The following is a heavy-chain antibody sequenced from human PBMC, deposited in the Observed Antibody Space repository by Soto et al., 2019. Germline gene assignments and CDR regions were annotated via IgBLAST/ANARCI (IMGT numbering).Heavy chain of an antibody. J-gene: IGHJ4*02. V-gene: IGHV1-8*01. D-gene: IGHD3-16*02. CDR3: ARISSYDYVWGSYRHFDY. CDR2: MNPNSGNT. CDR1: GYTLASYD. Sequence: GASVKVSCKASGYTLASYDSNWVRQATGQGLEWMGWMNPNSGNTGYAQKFQGRVTMTRNTSISTAYMELSSLRSEDTAVYYCARISSYDYVWGSYRHFDYWGQGTLVTVSS.